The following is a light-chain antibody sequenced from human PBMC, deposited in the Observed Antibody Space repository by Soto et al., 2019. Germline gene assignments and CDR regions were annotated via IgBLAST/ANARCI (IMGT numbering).Light chain of an antibody. J-gene: IGKJ5*01. V-gene: IGKV3-11*01. CDR2: DAS. CDR1: QSVSNY. CDR3: QQRSNWPSIT. Sequence: EIVFTQSPATLALSPGERATLSCRASQSVSNYLAWYQQKPGQAPRLLIYDASSRATGIPARFSGSGSGTDFTLTISSLEPEDFAVYYCQQRSNWPSITFGQGTRLEIK.